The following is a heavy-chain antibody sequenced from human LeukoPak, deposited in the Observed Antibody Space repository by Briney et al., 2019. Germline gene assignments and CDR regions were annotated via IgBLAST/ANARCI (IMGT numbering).Heavy chain of an antibody. J-gene: IGHJ6*03. CDR3: ARHSSGSYNYYYYYMDV. Sequence: SETLSLTCTVSGYSISSGYYWGWIRQPPGKGLEWIGSIYHSGSTYYNPSLKSRVTISVDTSKNQFSLKLSSVTAADTAVYYCARHSSGSYNYYYYYMDVWGKGTTVTVSS. CDR1: GYSISSGYY. D-gene: IGHD1-26*01. CDR2: IYHSGST. V-gene: IGHV4-38-2*02.